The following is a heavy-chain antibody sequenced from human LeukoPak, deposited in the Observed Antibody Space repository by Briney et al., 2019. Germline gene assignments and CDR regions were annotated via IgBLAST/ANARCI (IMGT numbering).Heavy chain of an antibody. Sequence: SETLSLTCTGSGGSIGSYYWYWIRQPPGKGLEWIGYITYTGSTNYNPSLKSRVTISLDTSKHQFSLNLTSVTAADTAMYYCARGGWYTWFDPWGQGAQVTVSS. D-gene: IGHD6-19*01. CDR3: ARGGWYTWFDP. CDR2: ITYTGST. J-gene: IGHJ5*02. V-gene: IGHV4-59*08. CDR1: GGSIGSYY.